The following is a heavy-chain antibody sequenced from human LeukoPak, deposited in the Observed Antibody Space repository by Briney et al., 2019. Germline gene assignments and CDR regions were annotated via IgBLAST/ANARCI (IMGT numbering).Heavy chain of an antibody. CDR2: ISDSVDST. J-gene: IGHJ4*02. Sequence: GGSLRLSCAASGFTFSRYAMSWVRQAPGKGLEWVSTISDSVDSTSYADSVKGRFTISRDNSKNTLYLQTNSLRAEDTAVYYCAKDGISCTSTSCYTDSDYWGQGTLVTVSS. D-gene: IGHD2-2*02. CDR1: GFTFSRYA. V-gene: IGHV3-23*01. CDR3: AKDGISCTSTSCYTDSDY.